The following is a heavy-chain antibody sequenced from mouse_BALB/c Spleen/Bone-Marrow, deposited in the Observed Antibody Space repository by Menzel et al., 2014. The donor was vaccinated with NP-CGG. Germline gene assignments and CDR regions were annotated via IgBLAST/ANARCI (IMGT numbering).Heavy chain of an antibody. J-gene: IGHJ4*01. Sequence: EVLLVVLWGDLGKPAGVLKLSCAAYGFTFSTYGMLSGRPTPYKRLEWVVNINSGRTYTYYPDSVKGRITSSRDNAKGAQYLQMSSMKPENTAMYDCVRGGEPGDYYGFDYWGQGTPVTVSS. CDR3: VRGGEPGDYYGFDY. CDR2: INSGRTYT. V-gene: IGHV5-6*02. CDR1: GFTFSTYG.